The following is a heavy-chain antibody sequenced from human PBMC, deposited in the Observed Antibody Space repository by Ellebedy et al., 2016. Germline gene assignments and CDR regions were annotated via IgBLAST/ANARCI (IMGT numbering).Heavy chain of an antibody. J-gene: IGHJ6*03. CDR2: IYYSGST. CDR3: ARDLSYYYMDV. CDR1: GGSISSYY. V-gene: IGHV4-59*13. Sequence: SETLSLXCTVSGGSISSYYWSWIRQPPGKGLEWIGYIYYSGSTNYNPSLKSRVTISVDTSKNQFSLKLSSVTAADTAVYYCARDLSYYYMDVWGKGTTVTVSS.